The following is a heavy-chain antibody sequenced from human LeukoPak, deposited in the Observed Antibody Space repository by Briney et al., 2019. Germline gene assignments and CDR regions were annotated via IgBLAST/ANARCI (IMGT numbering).Heavy chain of an antibody. CDR3: ARDYCSSTSCRAGNAFDI. CDR1: GFPFSSYS. Sequence: PGGSLRLSCAASGFPFSSYSMNWVRQAPGKGLEWVSYISSSSSTIYYADSVKGRFTISRDNAKNSLYLQMNSLRAEDTVVYYCARDYCSSTSCRAGNAFDIWGQGTMVTVSS. V-gene: IGHV3-48*01. J-gene: IGHJ3*02. D-gene: IGHD2-2*01. CDR2: ISSSSSTI.